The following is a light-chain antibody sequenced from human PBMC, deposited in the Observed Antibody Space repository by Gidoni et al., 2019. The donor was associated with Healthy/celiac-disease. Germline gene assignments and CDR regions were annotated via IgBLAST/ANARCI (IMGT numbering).Light chain of an antibody. V-gene: IGKV2-28*01. CDR2: LGS. CDR3: MQAVQPPWT. CDR1: QSLLNSNGHNY. J-gene: IGKJ1*01. Sequence: DSVMTQSPLSLPVTPEEPASIFCRSSQSLLNSNGHNYLDWYVQKPGQSPQLLIYLGSNRAAGGPDRFSGSGAGTDFTLKSSRVVTDDVGVYYCMQAVQPPWTFGQXTKVEIK.